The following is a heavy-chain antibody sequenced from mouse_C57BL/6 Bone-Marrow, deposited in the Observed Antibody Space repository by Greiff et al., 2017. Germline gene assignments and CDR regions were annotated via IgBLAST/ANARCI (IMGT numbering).Heavy chain of an antibody. CDR2: IYPSDSET. CDR3: ARTHYGNYVGFAY. CDR1: GYTFTSYW. D-gene: IGHD2-1*01. J-gene: IGHJ3*01. Sequence: VQLQQSGAELVRPGSSVKLSCKASGYTFTSYWMDWVKQRPGQGLEWIGNIYPSDSETHYNQKFKDKATLTVDKSSSTAYMQLSSLTSEDSAVYYCARTHYGNYVGFAYWGQGTLVTVSA. V-gene: IGHV1-61*01.